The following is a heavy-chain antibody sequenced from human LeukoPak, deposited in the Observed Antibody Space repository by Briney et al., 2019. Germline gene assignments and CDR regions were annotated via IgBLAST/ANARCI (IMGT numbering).Heavy chain of an antibody. J-gene: IGHJ5*02. CDR1: GDSISSYY. D-gene: IGHD6-13*01. V-gene: IGHV4-59*08. CDR2: IYYSGTT. CDR3: ARRYTSSWYGGDWFDP. Sequence: SETLSLTCTVSGDSISSYYWSWIRQPPGKGLEWIGYIYYSGTTNYNPSLKSRVTISVDTSKNQFSLKLRSVTAADTAVYYCARRYTSSWYGGDWFDPWGQGTLVTVSS.